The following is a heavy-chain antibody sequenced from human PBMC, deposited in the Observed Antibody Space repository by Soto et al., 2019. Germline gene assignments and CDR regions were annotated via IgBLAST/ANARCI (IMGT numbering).Heavy chain of an antibody. CDR3: AKEQQERHFGFDF. Sequence: PGGSLRLSCAASGFTFSSYGMHWVRQAPGKGLEWVEVIWYDGSNKYYADSVKGRFTISRDNSKNTLYLQMNGLRAEDTAIYYCAKEQQERHFGFDFWGQGS. J-gene: IGHJ4*02. V-gene: IGHV3-33*06. CDR2: IWYDGSNK. D-gene: IGHD1-1*01. CDR1: GFTFSSYG.